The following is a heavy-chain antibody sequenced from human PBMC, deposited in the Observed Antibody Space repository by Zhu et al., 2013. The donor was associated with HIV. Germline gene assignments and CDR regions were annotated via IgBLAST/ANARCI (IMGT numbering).Heavy chain of an antibody. V-gene: IGHV3-13*01. CDR3: AREGPRVGGPGFDGIDI. CDR1: GFTFSIYD. Sequence: EVQLVESGGGVVQPGRSLRLSCAASGFTFSIYDMHWVRQAAGEGLEWVSAIDITGDTYYAASVKGRFTISRENGKNSLYLQMNNLRAGDTAVYYCAREGPRVGGPGFDGIDIWGQGTMVTVSS. D-gene: IGHD1-26*01. J-gene: IGHJ3*02. CDR2: IDITGDT.